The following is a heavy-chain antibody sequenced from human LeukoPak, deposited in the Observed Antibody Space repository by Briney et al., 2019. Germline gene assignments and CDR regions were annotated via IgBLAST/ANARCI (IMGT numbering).Heavy chain of an antibody. CDR2: IGRRGSSI. J-gene: IGHJ6*02. D-gene: IGHD1-1*01. Sequence: GESLRHSCAAPGFTFSTYAMTSVPQAPGKGLEWDSSIGRRGSSIYYAGSVKDRFTIYSDDAKNSLYLQMTTLRAEDTAVYYGAGGASNWSFDYYGMDVWGQGSTVTV. V-gene: IGHV3-48*03. CDR3: AGGASNWSFDYYGMDV. CDR1: GFTFSTYA.